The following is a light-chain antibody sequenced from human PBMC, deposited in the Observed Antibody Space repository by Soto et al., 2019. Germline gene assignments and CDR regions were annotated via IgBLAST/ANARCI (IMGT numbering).Light chain of an antibody. CDR3: QHYISWPIT. J-gene: IGKJ5*01. Sequence: EIVMTQSPATLSVSPGESGTLSCRASQSVGRSLGWYQQKPGQTPRLLIYGVFTRATGIPARFNGSGSGTEFTLTITSLQSEDFAVYYCQHYISWPITFGQGTRPEIK. V-gene: IGKV3-15*01. CDR2: GVF. CDR1: QSVGRS.